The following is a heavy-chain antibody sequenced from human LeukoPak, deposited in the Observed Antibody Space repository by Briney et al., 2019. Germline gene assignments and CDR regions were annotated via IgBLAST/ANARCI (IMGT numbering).Heavy chain of an antibody. CDR3: ARSLRWDFWSGYYKGFDY. Sequence: SETLSLTCTVSGGSISSSSYYWGWIRQPPGKGLEWIGSNYYSGSTYYNPSLKSRVTISVDTSKNQFSLKLSSVTAADTAVYYCARSLRWDFWSGYYKGFDYWGQGTLVTVSS. D-gene: IGHD3-3*01. J-gene: IGHJ4*02. CDR2: NYYSGST. CDR1: GGSISSSSYY. V-gene: IGHV4-39*01.